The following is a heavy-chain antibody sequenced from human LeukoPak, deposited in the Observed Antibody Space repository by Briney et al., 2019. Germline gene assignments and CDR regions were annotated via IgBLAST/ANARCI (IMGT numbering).Heavy chain of an antibody. V-gene: IGHV3-21*01. Sequence: GGSLRLSCAASGFTFSSYSMNWVRQAPGKGLEWVSSISSSSSYIYYADSVKGRFTISRDNAKNSLYLQMNSLRAEDTAVYYCARDLLYSSNAAGYWGQGTLVTVSS. CDR2: ISSSSSYI. J-gene: IGHJ4*02. CDR1: GFTFSSYS. D-gene: IGHD6-13*01. CDR3: ARDLLYSSNAAGY.